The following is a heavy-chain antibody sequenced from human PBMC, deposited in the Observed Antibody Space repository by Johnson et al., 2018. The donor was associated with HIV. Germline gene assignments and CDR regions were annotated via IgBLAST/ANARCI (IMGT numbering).Heavy chain of an antibody. J-gene: IGHJ3*02. Sequence: QVQLVESGGDVVQPGRSLRLSCTASGFTFSSYALHWVRQAPGKGLEWVAVLSYDGSNKFYADSVKGRFTISRDNSKNTLYLQMNSLRTEDTAMYYCARVGANFDAVDIWGQGTMVTVSS. CDR1: GFTFSSYA. V-gene: IGHV3-30-3*01. CDR3: ARVGANFDAVDI. CDR2: LSYDGSNK. D-gene: IGHD4/OR15-4a*01.